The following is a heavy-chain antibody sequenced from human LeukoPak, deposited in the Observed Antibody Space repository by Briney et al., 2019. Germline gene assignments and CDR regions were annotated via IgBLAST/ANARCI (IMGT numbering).Heavy chain of an antibody. CDR3: ARKRDYFDY. V-gene: IGHV4-59*08. Sequence: SETLSLTCTVSGGSISSYYWSWIRQPPGKGLEWIGYIYYSGSTNYNPSLKSRVTISVDTSKNQFSLKLSSVTAADTAVYYCARKRDYFDYWGQGTLVAVSS. J-gene: IGHJ4*02. CDR1: GGSISSYY. CDR2: IYYSGST.